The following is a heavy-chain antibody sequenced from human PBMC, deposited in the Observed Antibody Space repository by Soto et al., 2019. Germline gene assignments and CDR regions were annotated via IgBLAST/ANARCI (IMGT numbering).Heavy chain of an antibody. CDR3: ARDRPRYPDSLISTGAYDL. Sequence: QVQLVQSGAELKKPGDSVKVSCKASGYTLGTFGMNWVRQAPGQGLDWMGWIRAYKGNQKYAQMFQGRVMITTDASTNTSYMALRSLRSADTAVYYCARDRPRYPDSLISTGAYDLWGQGTLVIVSS. CDR2: IRAYKGNQ. J-gene: IGHJ5*02. D-gene: IGHD2-8*02. CDR1: GYTLGTFG. V-gene: IGHV1-18*01.